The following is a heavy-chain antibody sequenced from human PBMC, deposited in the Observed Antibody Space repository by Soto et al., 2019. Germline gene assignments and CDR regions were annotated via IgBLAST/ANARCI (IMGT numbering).Heavy chain of an antibody. J-gene: IGHJ5*02. Sequence: PSETLSLTCAVSGGSISSGGYSWSWIRQPPGKGLEWIGYIYHSGSTYYNPSLKSRVTISVDRSKNQFSLKLSSVTAADTAVYYCARGQAAAPRGFDPWGQGTLVTVSS. CDR2: IYHSGST. V-gene: IGHV4-30-2*01. CDR3: ARGQAAAPRGFDP. CDR1: GGSISSGGYS. D-gene: IGHD6-13*01.